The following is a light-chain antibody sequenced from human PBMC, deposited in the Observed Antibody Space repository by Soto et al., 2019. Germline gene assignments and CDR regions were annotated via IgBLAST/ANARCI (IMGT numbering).Light chain of an antibody. V-gene: IGKV2-30*02. CDR3: MQGTHWPLWT. CDR2: KVS. Sequence: DVVMTQSPLSLPVTLGQPASIFCRSTQSLVHSDGNTYLIWFHQRPGQSPRRLIYKVSNRDSGVPDRFSGSGSGTDFTLKISRVEAEDVGVYYCMQGTHWPLWTFGQGTKVDIK. J-gene: IGKJ1*01. CDR1: QSLVHSDGNTY.